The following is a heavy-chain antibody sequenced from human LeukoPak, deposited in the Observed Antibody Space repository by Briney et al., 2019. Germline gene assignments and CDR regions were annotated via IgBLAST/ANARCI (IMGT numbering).Heavy chain of an antibody. V-gene: IGHV4-59*01. Sequence: SETLSLTCTVSGGSISSYYWSWIRQPPGKGLEWIGYIYYSGSTNYNPSLKSRVTISVDTSKNQFSLKLSSVTAADTAVYCCASTSGYYDYYYGMDVWGQGTTVTVSS. J-gene: IGHJ6*02. CDR1: GGSISSYY. D-gene: IGHD3-3*01. CDR3: ASTSGYYDYYYGMDV. CDR2: IYYSGST.